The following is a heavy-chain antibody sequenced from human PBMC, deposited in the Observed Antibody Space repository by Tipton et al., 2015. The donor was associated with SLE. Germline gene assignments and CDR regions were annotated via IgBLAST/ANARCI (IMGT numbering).Heavy chain of an antibody. Sequence: TLSLTCTVSGGSISSSSYYWGWLRQPPGKGLEWIGSIDYSGSTNYNPTLKSRVTISVDTSKNQFSLKLSSVTAADTAVYYCARGEPYGVRRATPDYWGQGTLFTVSS. V-gene: IGHV4-39*07. CDR1: GGSISSSSYY. J-gene: IGHJ4*02. CDR3: ARGEPYGVRRATPDY. CDR2: IDYSGST. D-gene: IGHD3-10*01.